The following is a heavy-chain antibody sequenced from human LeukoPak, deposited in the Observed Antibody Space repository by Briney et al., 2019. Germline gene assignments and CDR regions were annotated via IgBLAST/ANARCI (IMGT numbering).Heavy chain of an antibody. J-gene: IGHJ6*02. V-gene: IGHV4-59*01. CDR2: IYYSGST. CDR1: GGSISTYY. CDR3: ASPSIAARPPYYYGMDV. D-gene: IGHD6-6*01. Sequence: PSETLSLTCTVSGGSISTYYWSWIRQPPGKGLEWIGYIYYSGSTNYNPSLKSRVTISVDTSKNQFSLKLSSVTAADTAVYYCASPSIAARPPYYYGMDVWGQGTTVTVSS.